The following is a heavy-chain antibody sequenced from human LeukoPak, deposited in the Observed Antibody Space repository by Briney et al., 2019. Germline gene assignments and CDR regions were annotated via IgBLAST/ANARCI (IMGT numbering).Heavy chain of an antibody. V-gene: IGHV6-1*01. CDR2: TYYRSKWYT. Sequence: SQTLSLTCAICGDSVSSNTAAWNWITQSPSRPLEWLGRTYYRSKWYTEYALSVKSRITINPDTSKNQFSLQLNSVTPEDTAVYYCAGGSSAFDIRGQGTMVTVSS. CDR3: AGGSSAFDI. CDR1: GDSVSSNTAA. J-gene: IGHJ3*02.